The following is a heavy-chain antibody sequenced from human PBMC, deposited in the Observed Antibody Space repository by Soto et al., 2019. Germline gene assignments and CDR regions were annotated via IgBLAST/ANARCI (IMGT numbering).Heavy chain of an antibody. CDR2: TYYRSKWYN. V-gene: IGHV6-1*01. Sequence: SQTLSLTCAISGDSVSSNSAAWNWIRQSPSRGLEWLGRTYYRSKWYNDYAVSVNSRITINPDTSKNQFSLQLNSVTPEDTAVYYCAREALYSGSGSNFDPWGQGTLVTVSS. CDR1: GDSVSSNSAA. D-gene: IGHD3-10*01. CDR3: AREALYSGSGSNFDP. J-gene: IGHJ5*02.